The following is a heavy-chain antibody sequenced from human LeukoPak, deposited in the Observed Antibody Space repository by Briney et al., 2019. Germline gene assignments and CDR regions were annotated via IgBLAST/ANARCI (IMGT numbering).Heavy chain of an antibody. D-gene: IGHD7-27*01. CDR3: ARSDWGMDS. CDR1: GFTFSTYW. J-gene: IGHJ4*02. V-gene: IGHV3-74*01. CDR2: IDSDGTTT. Sequence: PGGSLRLSCAASGFTFSTYWMHWVREVPGRGLVWVSRIDSDGTTTTYADSVKGRFTISRDNAKNTLYLQMNSLRAEDMAVYYCARSDWGMDSWGQGTQATVSS.